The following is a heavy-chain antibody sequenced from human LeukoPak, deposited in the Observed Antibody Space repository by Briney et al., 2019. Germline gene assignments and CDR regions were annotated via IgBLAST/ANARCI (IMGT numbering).Heavy chain of an antibody. D-gene: IGHD6-13*01. J-gene: IGHJ4*02. Sequence: SVKVSCKASGGTFSSDAISWVRQAPGQGLEWMGGIIPMFGTANYAQKFQDRVTMTTDTPTSTAYMELRSLRSDDTAVYYCARMSGTYSSPDYWGQGTLVTVSS. CDR1: GGTFSSDA. V-gene: IGHV1-69*05. CDR3: ARMSGTYSSPDY. CDR2: IIPMFGTA.